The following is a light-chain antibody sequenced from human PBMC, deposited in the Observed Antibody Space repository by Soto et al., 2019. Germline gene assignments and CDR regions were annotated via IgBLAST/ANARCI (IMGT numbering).Light chain of an antibody. CDR3: QQRSKWPLT. J-gene: IGKJ4*01. V-gene: IGKV3-11*01. CDR2: DAS. Sequence: EIVLTQSPATLSLSPGEGATLSCRASQSVSSYLAWYQQKPGQAPRLLIYDASNRATGIPARFSGSGSGTDSTLTISSLEPEDFAVYYCQQRSKWPLTFGGGTKVEIK. CDR1: QSVSSY.